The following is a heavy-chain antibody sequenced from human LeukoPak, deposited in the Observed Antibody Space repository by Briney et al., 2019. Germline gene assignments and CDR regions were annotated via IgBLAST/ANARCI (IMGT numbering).Heavy chain of an antibody. CDR1: GYTFTSYG. CDR2: ISAYNGNT. D-gene: IGHD3-3*01. Sequence: ASVKVSCKASGYTFTSYGISWVRQAPGQGLEWMGWISAYNGNTNYAQKLQGRVTMTTDTSTSTAYMELRSLRSDDTAVYYCARVADFWSGYSYYYYMDVWGKGTTVTVSS. CDR3: ARVADFWSGYSYYYYMDV. J-gene: IGHJ6*03. V-gene: IGHV1-18*01.